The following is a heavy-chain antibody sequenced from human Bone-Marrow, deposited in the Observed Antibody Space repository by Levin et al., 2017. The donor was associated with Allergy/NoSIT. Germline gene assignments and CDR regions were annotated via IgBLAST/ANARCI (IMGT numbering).Heavy chain of an antibody. CDR1: GFTVSSHY. CDR3: ARGWFGELLSH. D-gene: IGHD3-10*01. CDR2: IYSGGST. J-gene: IGHJ4*02. V-gene: IGHV3-53*01. Sequence: GESLKISCAASGFTVSSHYMSWVRQAPGKGPEWVSVIYSGGSTYYADSVKGRFTISRDNDKNTLYLQMNSLRAEDTAVYYCARGWFGELLSHWGQGTLVTVSS.